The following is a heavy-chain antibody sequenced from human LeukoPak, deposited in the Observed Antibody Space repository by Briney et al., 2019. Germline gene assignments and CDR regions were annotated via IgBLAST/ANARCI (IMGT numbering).Heavy chain of an antibody. J-gene: IGHJ4*02. V-gene: IGHV3-23*01. CDR1: GFTFNSYS. D-gene: IGHD2/OR15-2a*01. CDR2: SGSGGST. Sequence: GGSLRLSCAASGFTFNSYSMNWVRQAPGKGLEWVSASGSGGSTYYADSVKGRFTISRDNSKNTLYLQMNSLRVEDTAVYYCATRSYFGGQGTLVTVSS. CDR3: ATRSYF.